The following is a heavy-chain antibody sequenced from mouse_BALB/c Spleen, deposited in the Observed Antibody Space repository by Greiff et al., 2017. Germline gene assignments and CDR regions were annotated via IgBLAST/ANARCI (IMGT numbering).Heavy chain of an antibody. CDR1: GFTFSNYW. Sequence: EVKVVESGGGLVQPGGSMKLSCVASGFTFSNYWMNWVRQSPEKGLEWVAEIRLKSNNYATHYAESVKGRFTISRDDSKSSVYLQMNNLRAEDTGIYYCTAPSDYDGGVYAMDYWGQGTSVTVSS. V-gene: IGHV6-6*02. D-gene: IGHD2-4*01. CDR3: TAPSDYDGGVYAMDY. J-gene: IGHJ4*01. CDR2: IRLKSNNYAT.